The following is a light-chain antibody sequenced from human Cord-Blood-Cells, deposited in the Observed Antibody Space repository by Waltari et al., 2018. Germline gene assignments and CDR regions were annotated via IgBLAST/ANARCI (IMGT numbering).Light chain of an antibody. Sequence: EIVMTQSPATLSVSPGERATLSCRASQSVSSNLAWYQQKPGQAPRLLSYGASTRATGIPARFSGSGSGTEFTLTISSLQSEDFAVYYCQQYNNWPFGGGTKVEIK. V-gene: IGKV3-15*01. CDR2: GAS. J-gene: IGKJ4*01. CDR1: QSVSSN. CDR3: QQYNNWP.